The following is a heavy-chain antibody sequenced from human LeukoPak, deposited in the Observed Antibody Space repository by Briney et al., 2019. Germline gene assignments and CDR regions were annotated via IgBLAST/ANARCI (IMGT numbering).Heavy chain of an antibody. D-gene: IGHD3-22*01. CDR2: ISYDGSNK. J-gene: IGHJ4*02. CDR1: GFTFSSYG. Sequence: GGSLRLSCAASGFTFSSYGMHWVRQAPGKGLEWVAVISYDGSNKYYADSVKGRFTISRDNSKNTLYLQMNSLRAEDTAVYYCAKDLRTMIVVVPLLDYWGQGTLVTVSS. CDR3: AKDLRTMIVVVPLLDY. V-gene: IGHV3-30*18.